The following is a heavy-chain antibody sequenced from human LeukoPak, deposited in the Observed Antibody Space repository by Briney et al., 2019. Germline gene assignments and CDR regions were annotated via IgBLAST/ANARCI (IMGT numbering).Heavy chain of an antibody. D-gene: IGHD6-13*01. CDR3: ARVGSSSWFNYNWFDS. J-gene: IGHJ5*01. CDR1: GYTFTSYE. CDR2: MNPNTDNT. Sequence: ASVKVSCKASGYTFTSYEINWVRQATGQGLEWMGWMNPNTDNTGYAQKFQGRVTMTRNASISTAYMELSSLRSEDTAVCYCARVGSSSWFNYNWFDSWGQGTLVTVSS. V-gene: IGHV1-8*01.